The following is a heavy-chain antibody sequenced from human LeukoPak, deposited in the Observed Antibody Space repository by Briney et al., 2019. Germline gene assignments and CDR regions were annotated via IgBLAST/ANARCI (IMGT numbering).Heavy chain of an antibody. CDR1: GFTFSSHG. CDR3: AKDQAFQAAGVTDS. Sequence: GGSLRLSCAASGFTFSSHGMHWVRQAPGKGLEWVAVISNDGTKKLYGDSVKGRFTISRDDSENTLYLQMNSLRDEDTAVYYCAKDQAFQAAGVTDSWGQGTLVTVSS. J-gene: IGHJ4*02. CDR2: ISNDGTKK. V-gene: IGHV3-30*18. D-gene: IGHD3-10*01.